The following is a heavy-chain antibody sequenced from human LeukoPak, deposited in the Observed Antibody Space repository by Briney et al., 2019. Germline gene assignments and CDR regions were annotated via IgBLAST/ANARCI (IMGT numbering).Heavy chain of an antibody. CDR2: ISGSGGST. J-gene: IGHJ4*02. Sequence: GGSLRLSCAASGFTFSSYAMSWVRQAPGKGLEWVSAISGSGGSTYYADSVKGRFTISRDNSKNTLYLQMNGLRAEDTAVYYCAKSDYYDSSGFDYWGQGTLVTVSS. CDR3: AKSDYYDSSGFDY. V-gene: IGHV3-23*01. D-gene: IGHD3-22*01. CDR1: GFTFSSYA.